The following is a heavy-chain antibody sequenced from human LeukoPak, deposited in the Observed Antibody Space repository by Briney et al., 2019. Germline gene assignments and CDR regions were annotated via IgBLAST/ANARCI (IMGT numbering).Heavy chain of an antibody. CDR2: MNPNSGNT. CDR3: ATTGVLTAEYFQH. Sequence: ASVKVSCKASGYTFTSYDINWVRQATGQGLEWMGWMNPNSGNTGYAQKFQGRVTMTRNTSISTAYMELSSLRSEDTAVYYCATTGVLTAEYFQHWGQGPLVTVSS. V-gene: IGHV1-8*01. J-gene: IGHJ1*01. D-gene: IGHD1-14*01. CDR1: GYTFTSYD.